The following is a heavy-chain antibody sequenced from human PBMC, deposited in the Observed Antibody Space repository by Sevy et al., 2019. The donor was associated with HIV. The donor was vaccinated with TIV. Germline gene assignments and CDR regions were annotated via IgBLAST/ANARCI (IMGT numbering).Heavy chain of an antibody. CDR1: GFTFSSYS. CDR3: ARGAILWFGELLDY. D-gene: IGHD3-10*01. Sequence: GGSLRLSCAASGFTFSSYSMNWVRQAPGKGLEWVSSISSSSSYIYYADSVKGRFTISRANAKNSLYLQMNSLRAEDTAVYYCARGAILWFGELLDYWGQGTLVTVSS. J-gene: IGHJ4*02. V-gene: IGHV3-21*06. CDR2: ISSSSSYI.